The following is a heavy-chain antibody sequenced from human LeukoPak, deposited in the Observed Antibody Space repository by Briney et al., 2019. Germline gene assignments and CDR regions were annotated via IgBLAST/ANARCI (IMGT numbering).Heavy chain of an antibody. CDR2: ITWSGSTI. J-gene: IGHJ6*02. CDR1: GFRFSDYG. D-gene: IGHD6-19*01. Sequence: GGSLRLSCAASGFRFSDYGMHWVRQAPGKGLEWISHITWSGSTIFYADSVKGRFTISRDSAKNSLYLQMSSLRDEDTAVYYCARDAGNSGYGMDVWGQGTTVTVSS. V-gene: IGHV3-48*02. CDR3: ARDAGNSGYGMDV.